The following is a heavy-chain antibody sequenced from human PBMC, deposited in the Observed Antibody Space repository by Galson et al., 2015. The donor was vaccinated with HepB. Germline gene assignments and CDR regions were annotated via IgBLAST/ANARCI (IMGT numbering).Heavy chain of an antibody. J-gene: IGHJ6*02. V-gene: IGHV5-51*03. D-gene: IGHD6-13*01. CDR2: IYPGDSDT. Sequence: SGAEVKKPGESLKISCKGSGYSFTSYWIGWVRQMPGKGLEWMGIIYPGDSDTRYSPSFQGQVTISADKSISTAYLQWSSLKASDTAMYYCARLRGAAADPYYYYGMDVWGQGTTVTVSS. CDR3: ARLRGAAADPYYYYGMDV. CDR1: GYSFTSYW.